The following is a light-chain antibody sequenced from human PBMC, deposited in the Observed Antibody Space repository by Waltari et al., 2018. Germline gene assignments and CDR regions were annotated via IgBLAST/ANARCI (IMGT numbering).Light chain of an antibody. J-gene: IGKJ1*01. CDR3: QQNRDTPRT. CDR1: QSVFLSGPKYNG. V-gene: IGKV4-1*01. CDR2: WAS. Sequence: DIVMTQSPDSLAVSLGERATINCKSSQSVFLSGPKYNGLAWYQQKPGQPPKLLIYWASARVSGVPDRFSGSGSETDFSLTISSLQAEDVAVYYCQQNRDTPRTFGQGTKVEIK.